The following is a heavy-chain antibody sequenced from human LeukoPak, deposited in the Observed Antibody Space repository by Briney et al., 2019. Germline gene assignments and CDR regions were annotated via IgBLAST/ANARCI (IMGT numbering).Heavy chain of an antibody. D-gene: IGHD6-13*01. CDR3: ATDGSGFWGIAAAGT. J-gene: IGHJ5*02. V-gene: IGHV1-2*02. CDR1: GYTFTGYY. Sequence: ASVKVSCKAPGYTFTGYYMHWVRQAPGQGLEWMGWINPNSGGTNYAQKFQGRVTMTEDTSTDTAYMELSSLRSEDTAVYYCATDGSGFWGIAAAGTWGQGTLVTVSS. CDR2: INPNSGGT.